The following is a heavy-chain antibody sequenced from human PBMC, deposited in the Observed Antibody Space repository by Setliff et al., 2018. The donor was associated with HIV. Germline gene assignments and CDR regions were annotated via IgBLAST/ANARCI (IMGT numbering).Heavy chain of an antibody. CDR3: VRAPPNSEY. Sequence: RLSCAASGFTFNYHAMTWVRQAPGKGLEWVSGISGSGDSTFYADSVKGRFTISRDNAKNTLYLQMNSLRAEDTAVYFCVRAPPNSEYWGRGTLVTVSS. CDR1: GFTFNYHA. CDR2: ISGSGDST. J-gene: IGHJ4*02. V-gene: IGHV3-23*01.